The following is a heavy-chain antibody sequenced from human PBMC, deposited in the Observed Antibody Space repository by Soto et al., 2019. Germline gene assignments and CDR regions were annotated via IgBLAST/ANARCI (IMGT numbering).Heavy chain of an antibody. J-gene: IGHJ6*03. CDR1: SGSISSSNW. D-gene: IGHD6-19*01. CDR2: IYHSGST. CDR3: ERVETAVAAYYYYYYYMDV. V-gene: IGHV4-4*02. Sequence: SETLSLTCAVSSGSISSSNWWSWVRQPPGKGLEWIGEIYHSGSTNYNPSLKSRVTISVDKSKNQFSLKLSSVTAADTAVYYCERVETAVAAYYYYYYYMDVWGKGTTVTVSS.